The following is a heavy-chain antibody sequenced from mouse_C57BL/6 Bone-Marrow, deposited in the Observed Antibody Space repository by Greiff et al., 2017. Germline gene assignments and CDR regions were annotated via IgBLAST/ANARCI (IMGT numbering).Heavy chain of an antibody. V-gene: IGHV1-69*01. CDR1: GYTFTSYW. D-gene: IGHD2-3*01. CDR2: IDPSDSYT. Sequence: QVQLQQPGAELVMPGASVKLSCKASGYTFTSYWMHWVKQRPGQGLEWIGEIDPSDSYTNYNQKFKGKATLTVDTSSSTAYMQLSSLTSEDSAVYYCARRDGYYWFAYWGQGTLVTVSA. J-gene: IGHJ3*01. CDR3: ARRDGYYWFAY.